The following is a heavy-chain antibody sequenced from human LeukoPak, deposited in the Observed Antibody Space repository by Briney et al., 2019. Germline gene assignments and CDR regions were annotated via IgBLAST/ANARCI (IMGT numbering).Heavy chain of an antibody. CDR3: AKEGGDSSGWYYLDY. D-gene: IGHD6-19*01. CDR2: ISGSGGST. V-gene: IGHV3-23*01. Sequence: PGGSLRLSCAASGFTFSSYAMSWVRQAPGKGLEWVSVISGSGGSTYYADSVKGRFTISRDNSKNTLYLQMNSLRAEDTAVYYCAKEGGDSSGWYYLDYWGQGTLVTVSS. J-gene: IGHJ4*02. CDR1: GFTFSSYA.